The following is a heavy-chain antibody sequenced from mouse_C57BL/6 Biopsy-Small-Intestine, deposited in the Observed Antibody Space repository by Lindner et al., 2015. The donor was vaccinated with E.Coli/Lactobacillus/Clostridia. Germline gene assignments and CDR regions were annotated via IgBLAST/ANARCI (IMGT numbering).Heavy chain of an antibody. CDR1: GFTFSSYG. CDR3: ARQGGYYDYYYAMDY. J-gene: IGHJ4*01. Sequence: VQLQESGGDLVKPGGSLKLSCAASGFTFSSYGMSWVRQTPDKRLEWVATISSGGSYTYYPDSVKGRFTISRDNAKNTLYLQMSSLKSEDTAMYYCARQGGYYDYYYAMDYWGQGTSVTVSS. V-gene: IGHV5-6*01. D-gene: IGHD2-4*01. CDR2: ISSGGSYT.